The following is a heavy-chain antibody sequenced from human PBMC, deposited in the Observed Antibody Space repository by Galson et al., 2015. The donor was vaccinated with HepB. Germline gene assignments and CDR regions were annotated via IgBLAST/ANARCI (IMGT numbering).Heavy chain of an antibody. CDR3: ARDGVYSGSYPYYFDN. V-gene: IGHV3-48*02. CDR1: GFSFSSYS. CDR2: ISSSSSTI. Sequence: SLRLSCAASGFSFSSYSMNWVRQAPGKGPEWVSYISSSSSTIYYADSVKGRFTISRDNAKNSLYLQMNSLRDEDMAVYYCARDGVYSGSYPYYFDNWGQGTLVTVSS. J-gene: IGHJ4*02. D-gene: IGHD1-26*01.